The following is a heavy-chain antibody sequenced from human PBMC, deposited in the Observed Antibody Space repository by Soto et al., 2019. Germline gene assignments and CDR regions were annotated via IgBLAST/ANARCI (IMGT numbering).Heavy chain of an antibody. D-gene: IGHD6-13*01. V-gene: IGHV1-69*01. J-gene: IGHJ5*02. CDR2: IIPIFGTA. CDR3: AGVGIAAADLSENWFDP. Sequence: QVQLVQSGAEVKKPGSSVKVSCKASGGTFSSYAISWVRQAPGQGLEWMGGIIPIFGTANYAQKFQGRVTITADESTSTAYMELSSLRSEDTAVYYCAGVGIAAADLSENWFDPWGQGTLVTVSS. CDR1: GGTFSSYA.